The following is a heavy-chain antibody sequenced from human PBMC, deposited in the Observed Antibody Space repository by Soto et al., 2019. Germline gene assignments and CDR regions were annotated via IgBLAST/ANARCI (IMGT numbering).Heavy chain of an antibody. CDR2: ISGSGGST. Sequence: EVQLLESGGGLVQPGGSLRLSCAASGFTFSSYAMSWVRQAPGKGLEWVSAISGSGGSTYYADTVKRRNTISRDNSKKTLFLQMNSQRDEDTAVYYCAKRRQHLSSGAKSSCFDPWCQGTLVTVSS. CDR1: GFTFSSYA. J-gene: IGHJ5*02. D-gene: IGHD6-19*01. V-gene: IGHV3-23*01. CDR3: AKRRQHLSSGAKSSCFDP.